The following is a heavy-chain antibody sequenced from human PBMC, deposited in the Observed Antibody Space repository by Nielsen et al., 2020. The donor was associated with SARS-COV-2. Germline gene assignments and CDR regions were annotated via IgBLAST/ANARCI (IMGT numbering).Heavy chain of an antibody. V-gene: IGHV3-33*05. D-gene: IGHD6-19*01. CDR3: ARDSYSSGLSYYYYGMDV. CDR2: ISYDGSNK. J-gene: IGHJ6*02. Sequence: GESLKISCAASGFTFSSYGMHWVRQAPGKGLEWVAVISYDGSNKYYADSVKGRFTISRDNSKNTLYLQMNSLRAEDTAVYYCARDSYSSGLSYYYYGMDVWGQGTTVTVSS. CDR1: GFTFSSYG.